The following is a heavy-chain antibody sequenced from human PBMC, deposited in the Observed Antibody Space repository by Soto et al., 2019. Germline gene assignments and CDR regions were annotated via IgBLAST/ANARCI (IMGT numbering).Heavy chain of an antibody. Sequence: PGGSPRLFCAASGFIFSSYAMSWVRQAPGKGLEWVSSVSNSGGSTYYTDSVKGRFTISRDSSKNTVYLQMNSLRAEDTAVYYCAKVWGDSSFYGFDYCREGPLVTV. V-gene: IGHV3-23*01. CDR2: VSNSGGST. D-gene: IGHD3-22*01. J-gene: IGHJ4*02. CDR3: AKVWGDSSFYGFDY. CDR1: GFIFSSYA.